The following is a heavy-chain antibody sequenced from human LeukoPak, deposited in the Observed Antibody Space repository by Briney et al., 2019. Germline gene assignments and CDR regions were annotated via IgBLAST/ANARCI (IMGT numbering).Heavy chain of an antibody. J-gene: IGHJ4*02. Sequence: ASVKVSCKVSGYTLTELSTHWVRQAPGKGLEWMGGFDPEDGETIYAQKFQGRVTMTEDTSTDTAYMELSSLRSEDTAVYYCATEEVVAATFDYWGQGTLVTVSS. CDR2: FDPEDGET. CDR3: ATEEVVAATFDY. V-gene: IGHV1-24*01. D-gene: IGHD2-15*01. CDR1: GYTLTELS.